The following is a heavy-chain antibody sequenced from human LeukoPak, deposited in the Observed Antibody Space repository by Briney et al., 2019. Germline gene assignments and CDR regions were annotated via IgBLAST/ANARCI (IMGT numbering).Heavy chain of an antibody. V-gene: IGHV3-30*03. J-gene: IGHJ5*02. CDR1: GFTFSSYG. CDR2: ISYDGSNK. Sequence: GGSLRLSCAASGFTFSSYGMHWVRQAPGKGLEWVAVISYDGSNKYYADSVKGRFTISRDNAKNSLYLQMNSLRAEDTAVYYCASSSGTVTTGWFDPWGQGTLVTVSS. CDR3: ASSSGTVTTGWFDP. D-gene: IGHD4-17*01.